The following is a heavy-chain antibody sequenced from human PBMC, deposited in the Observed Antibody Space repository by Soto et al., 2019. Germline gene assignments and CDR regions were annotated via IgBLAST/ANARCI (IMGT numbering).Heavy chain of an antibody. Sequence: QVKLVQSGAEVKKPGASVKVSCKASGYDFSSYGISWVRQAPGQGLEWMGWISASNGNRDYAQQFQGRVTMTSDTARTTAYMELRSLRSDDTAVYYCVRDPQRKDYWGQGTLVNVSS. D-gene: IGHD2-2*01. CDR3: VRDPQRKDY. J-gene: IGHJ4*02. V-gene: IGHV1-18*04. CDR2: ISASNGNR. CDR1: GYDFSSYG.